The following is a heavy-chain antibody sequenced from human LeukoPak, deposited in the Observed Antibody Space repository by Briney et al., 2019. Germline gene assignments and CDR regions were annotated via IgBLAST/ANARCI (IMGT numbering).Heavy chain of an antibody. J-gene: IGHJ4*02. D-gene: IGHD6-6*01. CDR2: IYYSGST. V-gene: IGHV4-39*01. Sequence: PSETLSLTCTVSGGSISSSRYYWGWIRQPPGKGLEWIGSIYYSGSTYYNPSLKSRVTISVDTSKNQFSLKLSSVTAADTAVYYCASRMYSSSSRLNFDYWGQGTLVTVSS. CDR3: ASRMYSSSSRLNFDY. CDR1: GGSISSSRYY.